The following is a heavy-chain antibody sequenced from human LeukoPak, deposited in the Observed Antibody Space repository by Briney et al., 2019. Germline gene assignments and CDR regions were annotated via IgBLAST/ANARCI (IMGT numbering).Heavy chain of an antibody. V-gene: IGHV4-61*02. Sequence: SQTLSLTCTVSGGSISRGNYYWSWIRQPAGKGLEWIGRIYTSGSTTYNPSLKSRLTMSVDTSKNQFSLKLSSVAAADTAIYYCASEGRYCDSSGYEYFQHWGQGTLVTVSS. CDR2: IYTSGST. CDR1: GGSISRGNYY. J-gene: IGHJ1*01. D-gene: IGHD3-22*01. CDR3: ASEGRYCDSSGYEYFQH.